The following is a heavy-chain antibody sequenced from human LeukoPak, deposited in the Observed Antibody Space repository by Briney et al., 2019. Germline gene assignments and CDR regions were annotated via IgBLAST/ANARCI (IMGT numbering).Heavy chain of an antibody. CDR1: GGSISSYY. D-gene: IGHD6-19*01. Sequence: PSETLSLTCTVSGGSISSYYWSWIRQPPGKGLEWIGSIHYSGSTDYNPSLKSRVIISADTSENQFSLNLTSVTAADTAVYYCARDRHGRSGWYFEASDIWGQGTMVTVSS. V-gene: IGHV4-39*07. CDR2: IHYSGST. J-gene: IGHJ3*02. CDR3: ARDRHGRSGWYFEASDI.